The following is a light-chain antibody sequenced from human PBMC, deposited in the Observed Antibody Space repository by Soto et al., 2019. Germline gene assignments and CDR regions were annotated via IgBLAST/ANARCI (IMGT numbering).Light chain of an antibody. J-gene: IGKJ4*01. CDR1: QSISDY. Sequence: EIVLTQSPATLSLSXXXXXXLSCRAGQSISDYLAWYQQRPGQAPRLLIFDASNRATGVPDRFSGGGSGTDFTLIISSLEPEDFAVYYCQQRVNWPPTFGGGTKVEI. V-gene: IGKV3-11*01. CDR2: DAS. CDR3: QQRVNWPPT.